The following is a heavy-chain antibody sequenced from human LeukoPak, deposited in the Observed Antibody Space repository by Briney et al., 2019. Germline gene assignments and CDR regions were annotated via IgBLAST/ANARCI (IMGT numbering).Heavy chain of an antibody. CDR2: ISDSGGNT. V-gene: IGHV3-23*01. Sequence: GGSLRLSCAASGFTFCNYAVGWVRQAPGKGLEWVSTISDSGGNTYHADSVKGRFTISRDNSKNTVYLQMNSLRAEDTAVYYCAKGNTGSFYSASDYWGQGTLVTVSS. D-gene: IGHD2-15*01. CDR3: AKGNTGSFYSASDY. CDR1: GFTFCNYA. J-gene: IGHJ4*02.